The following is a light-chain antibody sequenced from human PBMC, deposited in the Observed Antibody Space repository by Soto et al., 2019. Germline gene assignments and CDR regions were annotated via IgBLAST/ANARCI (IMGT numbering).Light chain of an antibody. V-gene: IGKV3-11*01. CDR3: QQRSRT. CDR1: ESVSRY. J-gene: IGKJ4*01. Sequence: EIVLTQSPATLSLSPGETATLSCRASESVSRYLAWYQQKPGQAPRLLIYDASNRATGIPTRFSGSESGTDFTLTIRSLEPDDFAVYYCQQRSRTFGGGTKVEI. CDR2: DAS.